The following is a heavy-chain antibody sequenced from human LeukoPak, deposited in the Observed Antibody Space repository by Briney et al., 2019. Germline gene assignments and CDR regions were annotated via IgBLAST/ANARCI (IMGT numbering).Heavy chain of an antibody. V-gene: IGHV3-23*01. CDR1: GFTFSSYA. D-gene: IGHD3-22*01. J-gene: IGHJ4*02. Sequence: GGSLRLSCGASGFTFSSYAMSWVRQTPGKGLEWVSVISGSGGRTYYADPVKGRFTISRDNAKNTLHLQMNSLRAEDTAVYYCVRDWGYDSSGYWQKYFDSWGQGTLVTVSS. CDR3: VRDWGYDSSGYWQKYFDS. CDR2: ISGSGGRT.